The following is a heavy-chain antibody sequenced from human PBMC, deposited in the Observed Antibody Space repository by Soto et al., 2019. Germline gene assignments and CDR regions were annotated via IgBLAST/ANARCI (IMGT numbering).Heavy chain of an antibody. Sequence: EVQLVESGGGLIQPGGSLRLSCAASGFSVSNKYMTWVRQAPGKGLEWVSTIYARGDTYYAGSVKGRFTISRDNSDNTLYLQMNSLSAEDTAMYYCARERDTTGYILRYWGRGTLVTVSS. CDR2: IYARGDT. V-gene: IGHV3-53*01. CDR1: GFSVSNKY. J-gene: IGHJ4*02. D-gene: IGHD3-9*01. CDR3: ARERDTTGYILRY.